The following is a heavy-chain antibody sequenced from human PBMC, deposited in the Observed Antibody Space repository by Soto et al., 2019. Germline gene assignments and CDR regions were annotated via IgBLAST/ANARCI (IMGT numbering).Heavy chain of an antibody. V-gene: IGHV1-18*01. J-gene: IGHJ4*02. CDR3: ATDSPPVDY. Sequence: AQKLQGRVTMTTDTSTSTAYMELRSLRSDDTAVYYCATDSPPVDYWGQGTLVTVSS.